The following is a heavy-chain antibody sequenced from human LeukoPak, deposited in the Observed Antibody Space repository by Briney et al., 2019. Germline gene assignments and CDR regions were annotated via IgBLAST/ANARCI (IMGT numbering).Heavy chain of an antibody. V-gene: IGHV3-23*01. D-gene: IGHD1-26*01. CDR3: VKDRGGSPFYGMDV. CDR1: GFTFTSYP. CDR2: VSGSAGRT. J-gene: IGHJ6*02. Sequence: GGSLRLSCSASGFTFTSYPMTWVRQAPGKGLEWVSSVSGSAGRTYYADSVKGRFTVSRDNSRNTLYLPMNSLRAEDAAVYYCVKDRGGSPFYGMDVWGQGTTVTVSS.